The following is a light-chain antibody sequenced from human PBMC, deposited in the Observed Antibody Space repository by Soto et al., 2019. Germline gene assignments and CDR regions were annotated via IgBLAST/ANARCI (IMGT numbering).Light chain of an antibody. Sequence: SYVLTQPPSVSVAPGQTATITCGGDNLGNKNVHWYRQKPGQAPVVVIYYDGDRPSGTPERISGSNSGNTATLTISRVEAGDEADYYCQVWDRSSEHYVFGPGTKLTVL. CDR3: QVWDRSSEHYV. V-gene: IGLV3-21*04. CDR2: YDG. J-gene: IGLJ1*01. CDR1: NLGNKN.